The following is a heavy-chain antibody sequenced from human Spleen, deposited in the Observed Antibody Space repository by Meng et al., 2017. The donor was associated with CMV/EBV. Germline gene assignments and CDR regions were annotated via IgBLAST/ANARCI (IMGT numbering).Heavy chain of an antibody. J-gene: IGHJ6*02. CDR1: GGSVSSGSYY. V-gene: IGHV4-61*01. D-gene: IGHD2-2*02. CDR3: ARGPNLPYQLLYSVGYYYYYGMDV. Sequence: SETLSLTCTVSGGSVSSGSYYWSWIRQPPGKGLEWIGYIYYSGSTNYNPSLKSRVTISVDTSKNQFSLKLSSVTAADTAVYYCARGPNLPYQLLYSVGYYYYYGMDVWGQGTTVTVSS. CDR2: IYYSGST.